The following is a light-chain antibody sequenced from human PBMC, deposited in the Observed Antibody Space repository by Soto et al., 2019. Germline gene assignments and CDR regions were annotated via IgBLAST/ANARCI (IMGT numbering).Light chain of an antibody. CDR2: GAS. J-gene: IGKJ1*01. CDR1: QSVRSY. Sequence: EIVLRQSPATLSLSPGERATLSCRASQSVRSYLAWYQQKPGQAPRLLIYGASSRATGIPDRFSGSGSGTDFTLTISRLEPEDFAVYYCQHYGSSWTFGQGTKVDIK. V-gene: IGKV3-20*01. CDR3: QHYGSSWT.